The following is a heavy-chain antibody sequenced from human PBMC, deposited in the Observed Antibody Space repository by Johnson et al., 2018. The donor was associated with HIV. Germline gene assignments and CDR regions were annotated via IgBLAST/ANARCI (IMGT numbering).Heavy chain of an antibody. CDR2: ISYDGSNK. CDR1: GFTFSSYA. Sequence: QVQLVESGGGVVQPGRSLRLSCAASGFTFSSYAMHWVRQAPGKGLEWVAVISYDGSNKYYADSVKGRFTISRDNSKTTLYLQMNSLRAEETAVYYCARDDPRSAFDIWCQGTMVTVSS. CDR3: ARDDPRSAFDI. J-gene: IGHJ3*02. V-gene: IGHV3-30*04.